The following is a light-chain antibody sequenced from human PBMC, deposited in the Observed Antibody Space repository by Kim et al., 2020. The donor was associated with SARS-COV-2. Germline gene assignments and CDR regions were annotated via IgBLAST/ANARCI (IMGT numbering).Light chain of an antibody. CDR1: GGHDSYV. CDR2: LNSAGSH. J-gene: IGLJ3*02. Sequence: ASENRTCRLGGGHDSYVIAWHQHQPGKGPRYLMNLNSAGSHIKGDGIPDRFSGSGSGAERYLTISGLQSEDEADYYCQTWDTGIRVFGGGTQLTVL. CDR3: QTWDTGIRV. V-gene: IGLV4-69*01.